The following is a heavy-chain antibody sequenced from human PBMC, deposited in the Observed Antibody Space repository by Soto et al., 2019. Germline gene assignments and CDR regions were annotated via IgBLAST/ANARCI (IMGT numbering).Heavy chain of an antibody. CDR2: ISGSGGST. J-gene: IGHJ4*02. CDR3: AKLRGGGGYDPSPLYYYDSSGYFDY. CDR1: GFTFSSYA. Sequence: GGSLRLSCAASGFTFSSYAMSWVRQAPGKGLEWVSAISGSGGSTYYADSVKGRFTISRDNSKNTLYLQMNSLRAEDPAVYYCAKLRGGGGYDPSPLYYYDSSGYFDYWGQGTLVTVSS. D-gene: IGHD3-22*01. V-gene: IGHV3-23*01.